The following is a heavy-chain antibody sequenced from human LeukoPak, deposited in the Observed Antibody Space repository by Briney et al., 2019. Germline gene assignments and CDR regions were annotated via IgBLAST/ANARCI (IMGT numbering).Heavy chain of an antibody. D-gene: IGHD2-2*01. CDR3: AREISSHSPFDY. CDR1: GYTFTSYG. V-gene: IGHV1-18*01. Sequence: ASVKVSCKASGYTFTSYGISWVRQAPGQGLEWMGWISAYNGNTNYAQKLQGRVTMTTDTSTSTAYMELRSLRSDDTAMYYCAREISSHSPFDYWGQGTLVTVSS. CDR2: ISAYNGNT. J-gene: IGHJ4*02.